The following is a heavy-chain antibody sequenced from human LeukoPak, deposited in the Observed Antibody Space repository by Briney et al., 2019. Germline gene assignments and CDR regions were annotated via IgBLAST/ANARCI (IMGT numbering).Heavy chain of an antibody. CDR2: IRYDGSYK. V-gene: IGHV3-30*02. CDR3: AKAGEVNYYMDV. Sequence: GGSLRLSCAASGFTFSSYGMHWVRQAPGKGLEWVAFIRYDGSYKYYADSVKGRFTISRDNPKNTLYLQMNSLRAEDTAVYYCAKAGEVNYYMDVWGKGTTVTVSS. CDR1: GFTFSSYG. D-gene: IGHD3-10*01. J-gene: IGHJ6*03.